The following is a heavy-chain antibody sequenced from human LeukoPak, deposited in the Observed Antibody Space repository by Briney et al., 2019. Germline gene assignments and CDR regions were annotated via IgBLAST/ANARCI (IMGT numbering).Heavy chain of an antibody. CDR1: GYTFTSYG. V-gene: IGHV1-18*01. D-gene: IGHD4-17*01. J-gene: IGHJ4*02. CDR3: ARDLHYGDYEDY. Sequence: ASVTVSCKASGYTFTSYGISWVRQAPGQGVEWMGWISAYDGNTNYAQKLQGRVTMTTDTSTSTAYMELRSLRSDDTAVYYCARDLHYGDYEDYWGQGTLVTVSS. CDR2: ISAYDGNT.